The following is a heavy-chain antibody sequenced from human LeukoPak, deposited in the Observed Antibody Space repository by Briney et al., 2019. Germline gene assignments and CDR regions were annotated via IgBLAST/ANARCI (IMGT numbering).Heavy chain of an antibody. V-gene: IGHV1-3*03. CDR3: ARDQMAPYFDY. CDR1: GYTFTDYT. CDR2: INGGSGNT. D-gene: IGHD2-8*01. Sequence: ASVKVSCKASGYTFTDYTMHWLRQAPGQRLDWMGWINGGSGNTKYSPEFQGRVTMTRDTSTSTVYMELSSLRSEDTAVYYCARDQMAPYFDYWGQGTLVTVSS. J-gene: IGHJ4*02.